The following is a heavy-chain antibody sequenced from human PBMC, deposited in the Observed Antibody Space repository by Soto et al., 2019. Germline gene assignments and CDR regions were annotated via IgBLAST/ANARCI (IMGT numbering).Heavy chain of an antibody. CDR1: GESFRGYY. V-gene: IGHV4-34*02. Sequence: QVQLQQWGAGLLKPSETLSLSCAVYGESFRGYYWSWIRQSPGKGLEWIGEINHSGSTNYNPSLKRRVTISVDTSKNQFSLKLNSLTAADTAVYYCARGEGGFQYWGQGTLVIVSS. CDR2: INHSGST. CDR3: ARGEGGFQY. J-gene: IGHJ1*01.